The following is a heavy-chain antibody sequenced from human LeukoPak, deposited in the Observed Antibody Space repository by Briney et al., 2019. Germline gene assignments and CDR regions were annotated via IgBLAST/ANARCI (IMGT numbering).Heavy chain of an antibody. CDR2: IIPIFGTA. CDR1: GGTFSSYA. D-gene: IGHD5-12*01. J-gene: IGHJ4*02. CDR3: ACGYDYGYYFDY. V-gene: IGHV1-69*05. Sequence: SVKVSCKASGGTFSSYATSWVRQAPGQGLEWMGRIIPIFGTANYAQKFQGRVTITTDESTSTAYMELSSLRSEDTAVYYCACGYDYGYYFDYWGQGTLVTVSS.